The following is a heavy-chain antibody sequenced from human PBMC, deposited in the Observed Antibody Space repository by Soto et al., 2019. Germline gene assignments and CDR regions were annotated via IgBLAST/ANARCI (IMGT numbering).Heavy chain of an antibody. CDR1: GFSLSTSGVG. V-gene: IGHV2-5*02. J-gene: IGHJ4*02. D-gene: IGHD6-13*01. CDR2: IYWDDDK. Sequence: QITLKESGPTLVKPTQTLTLTCTFSGFSLSTSGVGVGWIRQPPGKALEWLALIYWDDDKRYSPSLKSRLTITKDTSKNQVVLTMTNMDPVDTATYYCARYSSSCYNNLIFDYWGQGTLVTVSS. CDR3: ARYSSSCYNNLIFDY.